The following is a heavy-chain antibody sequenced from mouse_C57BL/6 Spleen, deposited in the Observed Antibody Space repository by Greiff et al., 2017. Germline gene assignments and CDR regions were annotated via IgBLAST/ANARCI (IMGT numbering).Heavy chain of an antibody. Sequence: VQLKQSGPGLAKPSQTLSLTCSVTGYSITSDYWNWIRKFPGNKLEYMGYISYSGSTYYNPSLKIRISITRDTSKNQYYLQLNSVTTEDTATYYCSRYMRDRRYFDVWGTGTTVTVSS. J-gene: IGHJ1*03. CDR3: SRYMRDRRYFDV. CDR1: GYSITSDY. V-gene: IGHV3-8*01. D-gene: IGHD2-14*01. CDR2: ISYSGST.